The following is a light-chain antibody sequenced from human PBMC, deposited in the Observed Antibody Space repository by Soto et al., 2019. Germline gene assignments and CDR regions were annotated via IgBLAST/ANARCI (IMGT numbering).Light chain of an antibody. Sequence: QSVLTQPASVSGSPGQSIIISCTGTSGDIGSYNRVSWYQQHPGKAPKLMIYEVNKRPSGVPDRFSGSKSGNTASLTVSGLQAEDEADYYCSSYAGSSNVFGTGTKLTVL. CDR3: SSYAGSSNV. CDR2: EVN. V-gene: IGLV2-8*01. J-gene: IGLJ1*01. CDR1: SGDIGSYNR.